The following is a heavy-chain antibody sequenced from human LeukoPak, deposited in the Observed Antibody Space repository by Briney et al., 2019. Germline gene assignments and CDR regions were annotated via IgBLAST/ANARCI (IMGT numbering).Heavy chain of an antibody. CDR3: ARHYGSGSQFDY. CDR2: ISGSGENT. D-gene: IGHD3-10*01. V-gene: IGHV3-23*01. CDR1: GFTFSSYA. J-gene: IGHJ4*02. Sequence: GGSLRLSCAASGFTFSSYAMSWVRQAPGKGLEWVSAISGSGENTYYADSVKGRFTISRDNAKNSLYLQMNSLRAEDTAVYYCARHYGSGSQFDYWGQGTLVTVSS.